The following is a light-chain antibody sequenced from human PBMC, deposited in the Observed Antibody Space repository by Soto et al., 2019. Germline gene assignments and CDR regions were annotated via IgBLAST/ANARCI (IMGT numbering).Light chain of an antibody. CDR3: QSYDSRLSGLV. CDR1: SSNIGAGYD. CDR2: GNS. Sequence: QSVLPQPPSVSGAPGQRVTISCTGSSSNIGAGYDVHWYQQLPGTAPKLLIYGNSNRPSGVPDRFAGSKSGTSASLAITGLQAEDEADYYCQSYDSRLSGLVFGTGTKVTVL. J-gene: IGLJ1*01. V-gene: IGLV1-40*01.